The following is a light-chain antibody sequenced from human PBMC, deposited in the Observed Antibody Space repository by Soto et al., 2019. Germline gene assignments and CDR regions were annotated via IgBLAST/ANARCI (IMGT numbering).Light chain of an antibody. CDR1: SSNIGSNY. V-gene: IGLV1-47*01. CDR2: RNN. Sequence: QSVQTQPPSASGAPGQRVTISCSGSSSNIGSNYVYWYQQLPGTAPKLLIYRNNQRRSGVPDRFSGSKSGTSVSLAISGLRSEDEANYYCAAWDDSLSGVLFGGGTKLTVL. CDR3: AAWDDSLSGVL. J-gene: IGLJ2*01.